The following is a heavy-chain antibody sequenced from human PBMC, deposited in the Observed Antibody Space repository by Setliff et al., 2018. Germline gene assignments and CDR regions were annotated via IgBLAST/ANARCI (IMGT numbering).Heavy chain of an antibody. CDR3: RYWSGYYNNDY. CDR2: INHSGRT. D-gene: IGHD3-3*01. CDR1: GGSFTNYY. J-gene: IGHJ4*02. Sequence: SETLSLTCTVYGGSFTNYYWGWIRQSPGKGLEWIGEINHSGRTNYNPSLKSRLTISVXXXTNQFSXXXXXXXXXXXAVYYCRYWSGYYNNDYWGQGTLVTVSS. V-gene: IGHV4-34*07.